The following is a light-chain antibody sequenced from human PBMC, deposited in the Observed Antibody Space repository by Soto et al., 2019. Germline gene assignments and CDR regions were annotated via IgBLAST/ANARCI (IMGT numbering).Light chain of an antibody. J-gene: IGKJ4*02. CDR2: TAS. Sequence: DIVMTQSPVTLSVSPGESATLSCRASQNIESNLAWYQQKPGQSPRLLIYTASTRASGIPARFSGSGYGTEFTLTISSLQSEDSAVYYCQQCNNWPPRTFGGGTKVDI. CDR1: QNIESN. V-gene: IGKV3-15*01. CDR3: QQCNNWPPRT.